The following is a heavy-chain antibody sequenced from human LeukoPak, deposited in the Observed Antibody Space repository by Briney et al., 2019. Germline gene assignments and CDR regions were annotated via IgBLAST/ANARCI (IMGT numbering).Heavy chain of an antibody. CDR3: ARLLDNDSSGDPDTFDV. J-gene: IGHJ3*01. Sequence: PLETLSLTCTVSGGSLSGHYWSWIRQPPGERLEWIGYVSYTGRTKYNPSLQSRVTISIDTSKSQFSLKLTSVTSADTAVCSCARLLDNDSSGDPDTFDVWGQGTTVIVSS. V-gene: IGHV4-59*11. D-gene: IGHD3-22*01. CDR1: GGSLSGHY. CDR2: VSYTGRT.